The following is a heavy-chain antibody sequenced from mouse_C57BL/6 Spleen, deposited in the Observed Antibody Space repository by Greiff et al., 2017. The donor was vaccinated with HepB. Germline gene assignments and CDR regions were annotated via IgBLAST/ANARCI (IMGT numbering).Heavy chain of an antibody. Sequence: EVKLVESGGGLVQPGGSLSLSCAASGFTFTDYYMSWVRQPPGKALEWLGFIRNKANGYTTEYSASVKGRFTISRDNSQSILYLQMNALRAEVSATYYCARYGTAQALFAYWGHGTLVTVSA. CDR2: IRNKANGYTT. CDR3: ARYGTAQALFAY. CDR1: GFTFTDYY. V-gene: IGHV7-3*01. J-gene: IGHJ3*01. D-gene: IGHD3-2*02.